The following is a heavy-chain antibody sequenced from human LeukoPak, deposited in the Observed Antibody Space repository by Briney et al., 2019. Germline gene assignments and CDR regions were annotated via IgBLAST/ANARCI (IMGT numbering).Heavy chain of an antibody. J-gene: IGHJ4*02. D-gene: IGHD3-22*01. CDR3: ASPVDPAMIALAY. V-gene: IGHV3-64*01. CDR1: GFTFSSYA. CDR2: ISSNGGST. Sequence: GSLRLSCAASGFTFSSYAMHWVRQAPGKGLEYVSAISSNGGSTYYANSVKGRFTISRDNSKNTLYLQMGSLRAEDMAVYYCASPVDPAMIALAYWGQGTLVTVSS.